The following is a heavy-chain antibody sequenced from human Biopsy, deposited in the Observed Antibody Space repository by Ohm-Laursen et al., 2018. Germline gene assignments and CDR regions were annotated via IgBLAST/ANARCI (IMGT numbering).Heavy chain of an antibody. J-gene: IGHJ4*02. CDR3: ARHGSQGYCTGGSCVDH. Sequence: SGTLSLTCTVSGGSISSNYYYWGWIRQPPGKGLEWIGSIYYRGNTNYNPSLKSRVNISVDTSKNQFSLKLSSATAADTAVFYCARHGSQGYCTGGSCVDHWGQGALVTVSS. V-gene: IGHV4-39*01. CDR1: GGSISSNYYY. CDR2: IYYRGNT. D-gene: IGHD2-15*01.